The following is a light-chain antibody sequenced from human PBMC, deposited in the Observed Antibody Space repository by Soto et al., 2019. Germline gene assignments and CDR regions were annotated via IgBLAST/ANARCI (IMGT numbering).Light chain of an antibody. J-gene: IGLJ1*01. CDR2: DDN. Sequence: SYELAQPPSVSVAPGQTARITCGGNNIGSTSVHWYKQSPGQAPVLVVYDDNDRPSGIPERFSGFNSENTVTLTITRVEAGDEADYYCQVWNISTDHYVFGTGTKVTVL. CDR3: QVWNISTDHYV. V-gene: IGLV3-21*02. CDR1: NIGSTS.